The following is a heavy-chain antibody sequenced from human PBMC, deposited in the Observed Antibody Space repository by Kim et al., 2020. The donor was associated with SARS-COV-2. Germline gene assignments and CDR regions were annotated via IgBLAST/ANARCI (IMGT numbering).Heavy chain of an antibody. J-gene: IGHJ3*02. CDR3: ARAYPRGSIFGVAQKRAGAFDI. V-gene: IGHV3-13*01. D-gene: IGHD3-3*01. Sequence: GGSLRLSCAASGFTFSSYDMHWVRQATGKGLEWVSAIGTAGDTYYPGSVKGRFTISRENAKNYLYLQMKSLRAGDTAVYYCARAYPRGSIFGVAQKRAGAFDIWGRGTMVTVSS. CDR1: GFTFSSYD. CDR2: IGTAGDT.